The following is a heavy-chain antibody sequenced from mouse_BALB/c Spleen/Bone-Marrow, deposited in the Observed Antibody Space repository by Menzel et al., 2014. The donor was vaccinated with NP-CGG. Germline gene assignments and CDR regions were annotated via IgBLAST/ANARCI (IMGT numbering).Heavy chain of an antibody. CDR1: GYAFTDYL. J-gene: IGHJ2*01. Sequence: VKLQESGAELVRPGTSVKVSCKASGYAFTDYLMEWLKQRPGQGLEWIGVINPGSGSTNYNEKFKDKATLTADKSSSTAYMQLSSLTSDDSAAYFCARYDGYFDYWGQGTILTVSS. CDR3: ARYDGYFDY. D-gene: IGHD2-3*01. CDR2: INPGSGST. V-gene: IGHV1-54*01.